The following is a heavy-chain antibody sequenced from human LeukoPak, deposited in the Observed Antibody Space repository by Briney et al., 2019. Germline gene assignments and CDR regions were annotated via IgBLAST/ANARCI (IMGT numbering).Heavy chain of an antibody. J-gene: IGHJ4*02. D-gene: IGHD3-16*01. V-gene: IGHV3-53*01. CDR3: ARSTRGRHSAYFDY. CDR2: IYSGGST. Sequence: GGSLRLSCAASGFTVSSNYMSWVRQAPGKGLEWVSVIYSGGSTYYADSVKGRFTIPRDNSKNTLYLQMNSLRAEDTAVYYCARSTRGRHSAYFDYWGQGTLVTVSS. CDR1: GFTVSSNY.